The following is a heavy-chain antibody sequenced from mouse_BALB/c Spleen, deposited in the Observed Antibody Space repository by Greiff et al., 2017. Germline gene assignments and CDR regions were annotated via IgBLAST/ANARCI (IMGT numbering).Heavy chain of an antibody. CDR1: GFTFSSYA. Sequence: EVQLVESGGGLVKPGGSLKLSCAASGFTFSSYAMSWVRQTPEKRLEWVASISSGGSTYYPDSVKGRFTISRDNARNILYLQMSSLRSEDTAMYYCARGGYDYDGGLDYFDYWGQGTTLTVSS. V-gene: IGHV5-6-5*01. D-gene: IGHD2-4*01. J-gene: IGHJ2*01. CDR3: ARGGYDYDGGLDYFDY. CDR2: ISSGGST.